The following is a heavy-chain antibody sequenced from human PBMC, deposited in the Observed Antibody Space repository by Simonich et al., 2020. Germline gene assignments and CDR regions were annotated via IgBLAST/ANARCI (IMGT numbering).Heavy chain of an antibody. CDR1: GGSFSGYY. CDR2: INHSGST. Sequence: QVQLQQWGAGLLKPSETLSLTCAVYGGSFSGYYWSWIRQPPGKGLGWIGEINHSGSTNHNPSPKSRVTISLDTSKNQFSLKLSSVTAADTAVYYCARPLGIVWAFDIWGQGTMVTVSS. J-gene: IGHJ3*02. CDR3: ARPLGIVWAFDI. V-gene: IGHV4-34*01. D-gene: IGHD3-16*01.